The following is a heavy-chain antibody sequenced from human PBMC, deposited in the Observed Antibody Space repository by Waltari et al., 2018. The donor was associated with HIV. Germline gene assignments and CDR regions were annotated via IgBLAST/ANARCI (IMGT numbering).Heavy chain of an antibody. J-gene: IGHJ4*02. V-gene: IGHV3-33*01. CDR1: GFPFSRSA. D-gene: IGHD2-2*01. CDR2: IWHDANNQ. Sequence: QVQLVESGGGVVQPGKSLRLSCAASGFPFSRSALHWVRQAPGKGLEWVAVIWHDANNQYYADSVQCRFTISRDNSKNTLYLQMNSLRAEDTALYYCARDSPAFSRGTEELDYWGQGTLVTVSS. CDR3: ARDSPAFSRGTEELDY.